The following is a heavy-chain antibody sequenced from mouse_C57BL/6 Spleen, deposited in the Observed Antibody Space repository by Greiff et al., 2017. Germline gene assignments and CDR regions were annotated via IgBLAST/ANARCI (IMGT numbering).Heavy chain of an antibody. D-gene: IGHD2-14*01. V-gene: IGHV3-6*01. CDR3: VRGGNSFDY. Sequence: ESGPGLVKPSQSLSLTCSVTGYSITSGYYWNWIRQFPGNKLEWMGYISYDGSNNYNPSLKNRISITRDTSKNQFFLKLNSVTTADTATYYCVRGGNSFDYWGQGTTLTVSS. CDR2: ISYDGSN. J-gene: IGHJ2*01. CDR1: GYSITSGYY.